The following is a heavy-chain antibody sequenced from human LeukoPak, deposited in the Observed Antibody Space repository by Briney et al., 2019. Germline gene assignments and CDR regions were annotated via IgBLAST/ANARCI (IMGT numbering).Heavy chain of an antibody. Sequence: GGSLRLSCAASGFNFSSYWMHWVRQAPGKGLVWVSRINSDGSNTSYADSVKGRFTISRDNAKNTLYLQMNSLRAEDTAMYYCAKDGFYDFWSGYPNHWGQGTLVTVSS. D-gene: IGHD3-3*01. CDR3: AKDGFYDFWSGYPNH. V-gene: IGHV3-74*01. CDR1: GFNFSSYW. J-gene: IGHJ5*02. CDR2: INSDGSNT.